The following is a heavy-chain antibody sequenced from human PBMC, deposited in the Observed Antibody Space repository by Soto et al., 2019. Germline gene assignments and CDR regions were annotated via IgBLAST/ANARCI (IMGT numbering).Heavy chain of an antibody. CDR1: GFTFSSYA. D-gene: IGHD3-22*01. J-gene: IGHJ4*02. V-gene: IGHV3-30-3*01. CDR2: ISYDGSNK. CDR3: ANLDSSGYFDY. Sequence: GGSLRLSCAASGFTFSSYAMHWVRQAPGKGLEWVAVISYDGSNKYYADSVKGRFTISRDNSKNTLYLQMNSLRAEDTAVYYCANLDSSGYFDYWGQGTLVTVSS.